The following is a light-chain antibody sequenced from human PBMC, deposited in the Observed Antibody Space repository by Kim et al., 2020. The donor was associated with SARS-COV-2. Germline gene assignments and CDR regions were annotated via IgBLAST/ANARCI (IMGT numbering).Light chain of an antibody. V-gene: IGKV3-20*01. CDR1: QSVSSSY. Sequence: ELVLTQSPGTLSLSPGERATLSCRASQSVSSSYLAWYQQKPGQAPRLLIYGASSRATGIPDRFSGSGSGTDFTLTISRLEPEDFAVYYCQQYGSAPGIGQGTRMEIK. CDR2: GAS. CDR3: QQYGSAPG. J-gene: IGKJ5*01.